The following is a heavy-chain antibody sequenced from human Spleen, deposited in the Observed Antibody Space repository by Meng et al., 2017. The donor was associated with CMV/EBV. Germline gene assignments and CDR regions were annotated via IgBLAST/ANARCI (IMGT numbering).Heavy chain of an antibody. Sequence: GGSLRLSCAASGCSFSTYGMYWVRQAPGKGLQWVASIWYDGSNKKYEESVQGRFTISRDNSENTLYLQMNGLRAEDTDFYYCARVKGGAIDYWGQGTLVTVSS. D-gene: IGHD3-16*01. CDR2: IWYDGSNK. V-gene: IGHV3-33*07. J-gene: IGHJ4*02. CDR3: ARVKGGAIDY. CDR1: GCSFSTYG.